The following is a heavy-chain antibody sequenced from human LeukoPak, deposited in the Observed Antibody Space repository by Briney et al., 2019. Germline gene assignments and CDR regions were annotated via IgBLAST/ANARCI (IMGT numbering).Heavy chain of an antibody. CDR1: GFTFSNYA. Sequence: GGSLRLSCAASGFTFSNYAMHWVRQAPGKGLQYVSTISANGRNTYYANSVKGRFTISRDNSNNTLYLQMGSLGAEDMAVYYCAREPWDSSVPDYWGQGTLVTVSS. D-gene: IGHD3-22*01. J-gene: IGHJ4*02. CDR2: ISANGRNT. V-gene: IGHV3-64*01. CDR3: AREPWDSSVPDY.